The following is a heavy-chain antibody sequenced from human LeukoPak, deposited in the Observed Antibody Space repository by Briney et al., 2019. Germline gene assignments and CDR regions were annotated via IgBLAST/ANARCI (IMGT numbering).Heavy chain of an antibody. CDR3: ARAAHIVVVTADFDY. D-gene: IGHD2-21*02. CDR2: ISGSGGST. V-gene: IGHV3-23*01. J-gene: IGHJ4*02. Sequence: PGGSLRLSCAASGFTFSSYAMSWVRQAPGKGLEWVSAISGSGGSTYYADSVKGRFTISRDNSKNTLYLQMNSLRAEDTAVYYCARAAHIVVVTADFDYWGQGTLVTVSS. CDR1: GFTFSSYA.